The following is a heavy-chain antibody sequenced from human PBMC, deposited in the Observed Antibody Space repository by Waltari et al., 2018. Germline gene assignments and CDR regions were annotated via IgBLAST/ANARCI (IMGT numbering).Heavy chain of an antibody. CDR1: GYTFTSYY. CDR2: INPSGGST. V-gene: IGHV1-46*01. D-gene: IGHD6-19*01. Sequence: QVQLVQSGAEVKKPGASVKVSCKASGYTFTSYYTHWVRQAPGQGLEWMGIINPSGGSTSYAQKFQGRVTMTRDTSTTTVYMELSSLRSEDTAVYYCARDQSWRGTDSSGWYRFHAFDAFDIWGQGTMVTVSS. J-gene: IGHJ3*02. CDR3: ARDQSWRGTDSSGWYRFHAFDAFDI.